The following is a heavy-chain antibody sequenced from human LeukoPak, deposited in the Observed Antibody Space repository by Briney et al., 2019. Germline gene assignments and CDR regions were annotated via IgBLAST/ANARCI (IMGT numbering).Heavy chain of an antibody. D-gene: IGHD3-3*01. CDR1: GGTFSSYA. CDR2: IIPIFGTA. CDR3: ARERDPKGYYDFWSGYYPLDY. Sequence: PWASVKVSCKASGGTFSSYAISWVRQAPGQGLEWMGGIIPIFGTANYAQKFQGRVTITADESTSTAYMELRSLRSDDTAVYYCARERDPKGYYDFWSGYYPLDYWGQGTLVTVSS. V-gene: IGHV1-69*01. J-gene: IGHJ4*02.